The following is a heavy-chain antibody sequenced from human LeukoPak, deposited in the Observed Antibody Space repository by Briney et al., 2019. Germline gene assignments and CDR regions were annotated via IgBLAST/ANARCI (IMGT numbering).Heavy chain of an antibody. D-gene: IGHD1-1*01. J-gene: IGHJ4*02. Sequence: GRSLRLSCAASGFTFRAFGMHWVRQPPGKGLEWVAVISYDGNIRYYADSVKGRFTISRDNSKNTVYLQMNSLRVEDTAIYYCARGQEFDDGVFDSWGQGTLVTVSS. CDR2: ISYDGNIR. CDR3: ARGQEFDDGVFDS. CDR1: GFTFRAFG. V-gene: IGHV3-30*03.